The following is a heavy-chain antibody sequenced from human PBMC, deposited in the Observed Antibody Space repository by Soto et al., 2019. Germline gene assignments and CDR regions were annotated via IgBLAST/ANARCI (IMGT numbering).Heavy chain of an antibody. Sequence: SETLSLTCTVSGGSISSCYWSWIRQPPGKGLEWIWYIYYSGSTNCNPSLKRRVTISVDTSKNQFSLKLSSVTAADTAVSYCARALPDPCSTSCYTADYHYYYGMHXWGQGTTVTVS. D-gene: IGHD2-2*02. V-gene: IGHV4-59*01. CDR3: ARALPDPCSTSCYTADYHYYYGMHX. CDR2: IYYSGST. CDR1: GGSISSCY. J-gene: IGHJ6*02.